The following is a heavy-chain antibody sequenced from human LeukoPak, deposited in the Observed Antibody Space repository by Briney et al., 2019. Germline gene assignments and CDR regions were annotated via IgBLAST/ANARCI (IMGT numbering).Heavy chain of an antibody. J-gene: IGHJ5*02. V-gene: IGHV4-31*03. CDR1: GGSISGSGYY. D-gene: IGHD4-11*01. Sequence: SQTLSLTCTVSGGSISGSGYYWSWIRQHPGKGLEWIGYIYYSGSTYYNPSLKSRVTISVDTSKNQFSLKLRSVTAADTAVYYCARDRNNNWFDPWGQGTLVTVSS. CDR2: IYYSGST. CDR3: ARDRNNNWFDP.